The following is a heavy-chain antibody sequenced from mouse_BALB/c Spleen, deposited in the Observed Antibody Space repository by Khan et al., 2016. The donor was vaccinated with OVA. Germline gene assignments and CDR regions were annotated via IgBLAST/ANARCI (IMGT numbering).Heavy chain of an antibody. V-gene: IGHV9-3-1*01. J-gene: IGHJ4*01. CDR3: ARTLYGSGYDYAMDY. CDR2: INTYTGEP. CDR1: EYIFTNYG. Sequence: QIQLVQSGPELKQPGETVKISCKASEYIFTNYGMTWVKQAPGKGLKWMGWINTYTGEPTYADDFKGRFAFSLETSANTAYLQINNLKNEDTATYFCARTLYGSGYDYAMDYWGQGTSVTVSS. D-gene: IGHD1-1*01.